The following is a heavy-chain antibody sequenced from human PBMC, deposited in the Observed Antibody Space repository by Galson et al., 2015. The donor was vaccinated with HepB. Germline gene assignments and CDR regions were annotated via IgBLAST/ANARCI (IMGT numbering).Heavy chain of an antibody. CDR3: ASRHYYYGSGTYYNVADY. CDR2: IDPSDSWT. J-gene: IGHJ4*02. Sequence: QSGAEVKKPGESLRISCQGSGYSFTTFWITWVRQVPGKGLEWMGRIDPSDSWTDYSPSFQGHVTFSADKSITTAYLQWSGLKASDTAIYYCASRHYYYGSGTYYNVADYWGQGTLVTVSS. CDR1: GYSFTTFW. D-gene: IGHD3-10*01. V-gene: IGHV5-10-1*01.